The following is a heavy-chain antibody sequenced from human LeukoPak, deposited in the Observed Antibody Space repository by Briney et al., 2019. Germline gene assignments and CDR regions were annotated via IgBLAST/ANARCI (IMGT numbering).Heavy chain of an antibody. J-gene: IGHJ3*01. CDR2: ITGTGSQLDDV. CDR3: ARETGFADAFDF. CDR1: GFKFSVYT. V-gene: IGHV3-21*03. Sequence: GGSLRLACAASGFKFSVYTMNWVRQAPGSGLQWVSRITGTGSQLDDVEYADSVRGRFTISRDDGKDSLFLEMRGLRVEDTGIYFCARETGFADAFDFWGRGTLVTVSS.